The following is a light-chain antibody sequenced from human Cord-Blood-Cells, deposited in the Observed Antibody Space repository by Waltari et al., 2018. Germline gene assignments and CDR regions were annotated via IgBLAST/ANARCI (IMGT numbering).Light chain of an antibody. CDR3: SSYTSSSTRV. Sequence: QSALTQPAAESGSPGQPITLSCTGTSSAVGASTYASWYQQHPGKAPKLMIYDVSNRPSGVSNRFSGSKSGNTASLTISGLQAEDEADYYCSSYTSSSTRVFGGGTKLTVL. CDR2: DVS. V-gene: IGLV2-14*01. CDR1: SSAVGASTY. J-gene: IGLJ3*02.